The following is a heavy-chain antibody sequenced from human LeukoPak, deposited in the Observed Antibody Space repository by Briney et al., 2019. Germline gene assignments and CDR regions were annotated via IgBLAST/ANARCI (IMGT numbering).Heavy chain of an antibody. J-gene: IGHJ4*02. Sequence: ASVKVSCKASGYTFTSYDINWVRQATGQGLEWMGWMNPNSGNTGYAQKFQGRVTMTRNTSISTAYMELSSLRSEDTAVYYCATPHNYYGSGSYSPLDYWGQGTLVTVSS. D-gene: IGHD3-10*01. CDR1: GYTFTSYD. V-gene: IGHV1-8*01. CDR3: ATPHNYYGSGSYSPLDY. CDR2: MNPNSGNT.